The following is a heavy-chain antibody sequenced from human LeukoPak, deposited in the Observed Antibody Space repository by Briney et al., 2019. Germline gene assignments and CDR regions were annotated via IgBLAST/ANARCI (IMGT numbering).Heavy chain of an antibody. Sequence: ASVKVSCKASGYTFTGYYMHWVRQAPGQGLEWMGWFNPNSGGTNYAQKFQGRVTMTRDTSISTAYMELSRLRSDDTAVYYCARVDPEYCSGGSCYHDAFDIWGQGTMVTVSS. J-gene: IGHJ3*02. CDR1: GYTFTGYY. CDR2: FNPNSGGT. V-gene: IGHV1-2*02. D-gene: IGHD2-15*01. CDR3: ARVDPEYCSGGSCYHDAFDI.